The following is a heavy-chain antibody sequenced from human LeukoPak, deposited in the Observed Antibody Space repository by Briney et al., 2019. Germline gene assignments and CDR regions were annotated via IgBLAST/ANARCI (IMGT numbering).Heavy chain of an antibody. CDR3: AKAPVTTCSGAYCYPFDY. V-gene: IGHV3-23*01. J-gene: IGHJ4*02. CDR1: GFTFDRYG. Sequence: GGSLRLSCVASGFTFDRYGMSWVRQAPGKGLEWVSAISVSGNTYHADSVKGRFTISRDSSKNTLYLQMNRLRAEDAAVYYCAKAPVTTCSGAYCYPFDYWGQGTLVTVSS. D-gene: IGHD2-21*01. CDR2: ISVSGNT.